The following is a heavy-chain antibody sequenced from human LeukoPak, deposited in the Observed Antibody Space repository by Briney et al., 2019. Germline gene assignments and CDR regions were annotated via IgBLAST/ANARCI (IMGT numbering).Heavy chain of an antibody. CDR1: GGSVSSGSYY. V-gene: IGHV4-61*01. Sequence: PSETLSLTCTVSGGSVSSGSYYWSWIRQPPGKGLEWIGYIYYSGSTYYNPSLKSRVTISVDRSKNQFSLKLSSVTAADTAVYYCASSSSTTWVSWFDPWGQGTLVTVSS. D-gene: IGHD6-6*01. CDR2: IYYSGST. J-gene: IGHJ5*02. CDR3: ASSSSTTWVSWFDP.